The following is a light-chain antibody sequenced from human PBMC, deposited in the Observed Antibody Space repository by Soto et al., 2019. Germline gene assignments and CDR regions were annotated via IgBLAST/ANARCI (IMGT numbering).Light chain of an antibody. V-gene: IGKV1-39*01. CDR3: QQSYSTPPCT. J-gene: IGKJ1*01. Sequence: DIQMTQSPSCLSASVGDRVTITSRARQSISSYLNWYQQKPGKAPKLLIYAASSLQSGVPSRFTGSGSGTGFTLTISSLQPEDFATYYCQQSYSTPPCTFGQGTMVDIK. CDR1: QSISSY. CDR2: AAS.